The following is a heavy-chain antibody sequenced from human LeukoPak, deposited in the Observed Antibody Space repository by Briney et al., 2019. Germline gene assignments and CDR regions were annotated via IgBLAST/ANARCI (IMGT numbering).Heavy chain of an antibody. CDR2: FDPEDADT. CDR3: AREGPDYVWGSYRYTGTFDY. J-gene: IGHJ4*02. Sequence: ASVKVSCKVSGYTLTELSIHWVRQPPGKGLEWMGGFDPEDADTIYAQKLQGRVTVTGDTSTNTAHMELSSLRSEDTAVYYCAREGPDYVWGSYRYTGTFDYWGQGTLVTVSS. CDR1: GYTLTELS. V-gene: IGHV1-24*01. D-gene: IGHD3-16*02.